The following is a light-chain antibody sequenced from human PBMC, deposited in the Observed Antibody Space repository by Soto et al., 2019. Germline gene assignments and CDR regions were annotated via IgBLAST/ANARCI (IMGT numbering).Light chain of an antibody. J-gene: IGKJ1*01. CDR3: QHYYNWPRT. V-gene: IGKV3-15*01. CDR2: GAS. Sequence: EIVMTQSPATLSVSPGERATLSCRSSQTVSRNLAWYQQKPGQAPRLLFYGASTRATGIPARFSGSGSGTEFILTISRLQSEDFAVYYCQHYYNWPRTFGQGTKVDIK. CDR1: QTVSRN.